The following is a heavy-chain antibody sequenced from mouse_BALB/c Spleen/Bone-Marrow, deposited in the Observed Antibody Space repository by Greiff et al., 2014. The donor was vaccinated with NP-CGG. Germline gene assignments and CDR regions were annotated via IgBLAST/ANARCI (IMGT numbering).Heavy chain of an antibody. CDR3: ARQYGNFGVMDY. J-gene: IGHJ4*01. D-gene: IGHD2-1*01. V-gene: IGHV5-6*01. Sequence: VNLVESGGDLVKPGGSLKLSCAASGFTFSKYGMSWVRQTPDKRLEWVANISSGGSYTYYPDSVKGRFTISRDNAKNTLYLQMSSLKSEDTAMYYCARQYGNFGVMDYWGQGTSVTVSS. CDR2: ISSGGSYT. CDR1: GFTFSKYG.